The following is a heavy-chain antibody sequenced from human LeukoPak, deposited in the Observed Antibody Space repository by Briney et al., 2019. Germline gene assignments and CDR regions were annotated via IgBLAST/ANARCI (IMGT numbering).Heavy chain of an antibody. CDR1: GGPFSGYY. D-gene: IGHD3-22*01. J-gene: IGHJ5*02. Sequence: SETLSLTCAVYGGPFSGYYWSWIRQPPGKGLEWIGEINHSGSTNYNPSLKSRVTISVDTSKNQFSLKLSSVTAADTAVYYCARAEYYYDSSGYWPWFDPWGQGTLVTVSS. V-gene: IGHV4-34*01. CDR2: INHSGST. CDR3: ARAEYYYDSSGYWPWFDP.